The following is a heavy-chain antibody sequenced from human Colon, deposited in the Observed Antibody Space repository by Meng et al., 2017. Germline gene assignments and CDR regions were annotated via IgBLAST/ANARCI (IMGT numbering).Heavy chain of an antibody. J-gene: IGHJ4*02. V-gene: IGHV4-61*01. CDR2: IYYSGST. CDR3: ARGASDYDFDY. Sequence: QVRLQEPGPGLVTPSETLSLTGAVSGDSVSSGSYYWSWIRQPPGKGLEWIGYIYYSGSTNYNPSLKSRVTISVDTSKNQFSLKLSSVTAADTAVYYCARGASDYDFDYWGQGTLVTASS. CDR1: GDSVSSGSYY. D-gene: IGHD3-22*01.